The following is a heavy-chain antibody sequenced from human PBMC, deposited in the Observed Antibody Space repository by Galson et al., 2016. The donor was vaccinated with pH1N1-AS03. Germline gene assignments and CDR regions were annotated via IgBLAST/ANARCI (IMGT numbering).Heavy chain of an antibody. CDR1: GYTFTRNY. CDR2: INPSGGST. J-gene: IGHJ4*02. CDR3: ARGHDDSLGLTRLGYYFDY. Sequence: SCKASGYTFTRNYMHWVRQAPGQGLEWMGIINPSGGSTSYAQKFQGRVTMTRDTSTSTVCMELSSLRSEDTAVYYCARGHDDSLGLTRLGYYFDYWGQGTLVTVSS. D-gene: IGHD3-16*01. V-gene: IGHV1-46*03.